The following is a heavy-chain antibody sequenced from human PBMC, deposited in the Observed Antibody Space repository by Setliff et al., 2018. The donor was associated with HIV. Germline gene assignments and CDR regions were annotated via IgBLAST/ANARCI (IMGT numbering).Heavy chain of an antibody. CDR3: ARVGDYGSGGWFDP. D-gene: IGHD3-10*01. Sequence: PSATLSLTCPVSGGSISSSSYYWGWIRQPPGKGLECIGSIYYSGSTYYNPSLKSRVTISVDTSKNQFSLKLSSVTAADTAVYYCARVGDYGSGGWFDPWGQGTLVTVSS. CDR1: GGSISSSSYY. V-gene: IGHV4-39*07. J-gene: IGHJ5*02. CDR2: IYYSGST.